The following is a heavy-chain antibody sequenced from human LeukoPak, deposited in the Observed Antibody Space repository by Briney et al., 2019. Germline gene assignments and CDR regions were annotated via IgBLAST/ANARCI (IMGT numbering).Heavy chain of an antibody. D-gene: IGHD2-15*01. J-gene: IGHJ4*02. CDR1: GFTFSSYA. CDR3: ARSSEKYCSGGSCYSGY. Sequence: GRSLRLSCAASGFTFSSYAMRWVRQAPGKGLEWVAVISYDGSNKYYADSVKGRFTISRDNSKNTLYLQMNSLRAEDTAVYYCARSSEKYCSGGSCYSGYWGQGTLVTVSS. CDR2: ISYDGSNK. V-gene: IGHV3-30*04.